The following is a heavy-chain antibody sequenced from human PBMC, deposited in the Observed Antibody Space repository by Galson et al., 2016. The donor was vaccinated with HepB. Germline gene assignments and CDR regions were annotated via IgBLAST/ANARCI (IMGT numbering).Heavy chain of an antibody. CDR1: GGTFSNYA. Sequence: SVKVSCKASGGTFSNYAISWVRQAPGQGLEWMGGIIPIFGTTNYAQKFQGRVTITADEFTSTAYMELSSLRSEDTAVYYCAGQPRIAVAGTFYYGMDVWGQGTTVTVSS. CDR2: IIPIFGTT. D-gene: IGHD6-19*01. CDR3: AGQPRIAVAGTFYYGMDV. J-gene: IGHJ6*02. V-gene: IGHV1-69*13.